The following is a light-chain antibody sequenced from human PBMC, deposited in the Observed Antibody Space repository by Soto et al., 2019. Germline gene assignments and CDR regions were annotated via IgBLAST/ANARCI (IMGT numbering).Light chain of an antibody. CDR3: QTWGTGIHVV. V-gene: IGLV4-69*01. CDR2: LDSDGSH. J-gene: IGLJ2*01. Sequence: QSVLTQSPSASASLGASVKLTCSLSSGHSSYAIAWHQQQPEKGPRYLMKLDSDGSHTKGDAIPDLFSGSSSGAERYLTISSLQSEDGADYYCQTWGTGIHVVFGGGTKLTVL. CDR1: SGHSSYA.